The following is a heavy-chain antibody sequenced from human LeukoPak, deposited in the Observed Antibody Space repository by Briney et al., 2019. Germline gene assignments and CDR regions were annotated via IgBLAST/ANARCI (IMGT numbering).Heavy chain of an antibody. CDR2: IYTSGST. D-gene: IGHD2-21*02. J-gene: IGHJ3*02. V-gene: IGHV4-61*02. CDR3: ARAFYCGGDCYSGAFDI. CDR1: GGSISSGGYY. Sequence: SETLSLTCTVSGGSISSGGYYWSWIRQPAGKGLEWIGRIYTSGSTNYNPSLKSRVTISVDTSKNQFSLKLSSVTAADTAVYYCARAFYCGGDCYSGAFDIWGQGTMVTVSS.